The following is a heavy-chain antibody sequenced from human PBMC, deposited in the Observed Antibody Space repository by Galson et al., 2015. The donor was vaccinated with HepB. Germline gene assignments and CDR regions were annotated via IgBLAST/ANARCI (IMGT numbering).Heavy chain of an antibody. J-gene: IGHJ4*02. Sequence: SVKVSCKASGGTFSSYTISWVRQAPGQGLEWMGRIIPILGIANYAQKFQGRVTITADKSTSTAYMELSSLRSEDTAVYYCASEAGIAAAGNGYWGQGTLVTVSS. CDR1: GGTFSSYT. D-gene: IGHD6-13*01. CDR2: IIPILGIA. V-gene: IGHV1-69*02. CDR3: ASEAGIAAAGNGY.